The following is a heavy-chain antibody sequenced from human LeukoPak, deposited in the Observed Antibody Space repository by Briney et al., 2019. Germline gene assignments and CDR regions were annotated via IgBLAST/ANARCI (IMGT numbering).Heavy chain of an antibody. J-gene: IGHJ4*02. CDR1: GYTFTSYG. V-gene: IGHV1-18*01. Sequence: ASVKVSCKASGYTFTSYGISWVRQAPGQGLEWMGWINPNSGGTNYAQKRQGRVTMTTDTSTSTAYTELRSLRSDDTAVYYCAIDGELEPRSDYWGQGTLVTASS. CDR2: INPNSGGT. CDR3: AIDGELEPRSDY. D-gene: IGHD1-14*01.